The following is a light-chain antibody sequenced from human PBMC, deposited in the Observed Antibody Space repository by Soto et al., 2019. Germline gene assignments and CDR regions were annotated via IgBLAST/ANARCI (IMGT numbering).Light chain of an antibody. Sequence: QSALTQPASVSGSPGQSITISCTGTSSDVGSYNLVSWYQQHPGKAPKLMIYEGSKRPSGVSNRFSGSKSGNPASLTISGLQAEDEADYYCCSYAGSSAVFGGGTQLTVL. CDR2: EGS. J-gene: IGLJ2*01. CDR1: SSDVGSYNL. V-gene: IGLV2-23*01. CDR3: CSYAGSSAV.